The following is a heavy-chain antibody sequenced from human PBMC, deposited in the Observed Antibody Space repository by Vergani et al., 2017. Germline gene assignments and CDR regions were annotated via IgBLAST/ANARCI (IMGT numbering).Heavy chain of an antibody. CDR1: GFTFDDYA. Sequence: EVQLVESGGGLVQPGRSLRLSCAASGFTFDDYAMHWVRQAPGKGLEWVSGISWNSGSIGYADSVKGRFTISRDNAKNSLYLQMNSLRAEDTALYYCAKDIGYGSGSSDYYYGMDVWGQGTTVTVSS. J-gene: IGHJ6*02. D-gene: IGHD3-10*01. CDR2: ISWNSGSI. CDR3: AKDIGYGSGSSDYYYGMDV. V-gene: IGHV3-9*01.